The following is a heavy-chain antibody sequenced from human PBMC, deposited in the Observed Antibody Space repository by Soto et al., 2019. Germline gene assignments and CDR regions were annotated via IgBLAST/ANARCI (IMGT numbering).Heavy chain of an antibody. Sequence: SETLSLTCTVSGGSISSGGYYWSWIRQHPGKGLEWIGYIYYSGSTYYNPSLKSRVTISVDTSKNQFSLKLSSVTAADTAVYYCAREAFGKATDYWGQGTLVTVSS. CDR1: GGSISSGGYY. D-gene: IGHD1-26*01. J-gene: IGHJ4*02. V-gene: IGHV4-31*03. CDR2: IYYSGST. CDR3: AREAFGKATDY.